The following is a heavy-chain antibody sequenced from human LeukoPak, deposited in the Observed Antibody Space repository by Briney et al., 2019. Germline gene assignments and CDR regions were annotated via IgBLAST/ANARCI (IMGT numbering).Heavy chain of an antibody. CDR3: AKDGGGYYDSSGYYRN. CDR1: GFSFSSAW. D-gene: IGHD3-22*01. J-gene: IGHJ4*02. V-gene: IGHV3-15*01. CDR2: IKSKSDGGAI. Sequence: GGSLRLSCGASGFSFSSAWMSWVRQAPGQGLERVGRIKSKSDGGAIDYAAPVKGRFSISRDDSKNTLYLQMNSLRAEDTAVYYCAKDGGGYYDSSGYYRNWGQGTLVTVSS.